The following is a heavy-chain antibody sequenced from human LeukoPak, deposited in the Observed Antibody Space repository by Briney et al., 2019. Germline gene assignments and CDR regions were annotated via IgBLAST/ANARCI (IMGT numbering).Heavy chain of an antibody. V-gene: IGHV3-48*03. CDR2: ISSSGSTI. D-gene: IGHD2-2*01. Sequence: GGSLRLSCAASGFTFSSYEMNWVRQAPGKGLEWVSYISSSGSTIYYADSVKGRFTISRDNAKNSLYLQMYSLRAEDTAVYYCARSRCSSTSCYRGMDVWGKGTTVTVSS. J-gene: IGHJ6*04. CDR1: GFTFSSYE. CDR3: ARSRCSSTSCYRGMDV.